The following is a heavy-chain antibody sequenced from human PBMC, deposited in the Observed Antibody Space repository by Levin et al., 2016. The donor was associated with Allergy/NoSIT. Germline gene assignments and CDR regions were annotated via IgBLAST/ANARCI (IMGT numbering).Heavy chain of an antibody. CDR3: ARSVDYYDSSGYRMGFDP. J-gene: IGHJ5*01. V-gene: IGHV3-7*01. D-gene: IGHD3-22*01. Sequence: VRQAPGKGLEWVANIKQDGSEKYYVGSVRGRFTISRDNAQNSLYLQMNSLRVEDTAMYYCARSVDYYDSSGYRMGFDPWGRGTLVTVSS. CDR2: IKQDGSEK.